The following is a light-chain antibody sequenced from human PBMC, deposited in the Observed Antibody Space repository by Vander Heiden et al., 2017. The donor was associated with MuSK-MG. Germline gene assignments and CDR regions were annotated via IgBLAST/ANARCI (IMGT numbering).Light chain of an antibody. Sequence: IQLTPSPSSLSASVGDRVTITCRASQNISSYLNWYQQKPGKAPKLLIYDASSLQSGVPSRFSGSGSGTNFTLTISSLQPEDIATYYCQQSYNTPRTFGQGTKVEIK. CDR1: QNISSY. J-gene: IGKJ1*01. CDR2: DAS. CDR3: QQSYNTPRT. V-gene: IGKV1-39*01.